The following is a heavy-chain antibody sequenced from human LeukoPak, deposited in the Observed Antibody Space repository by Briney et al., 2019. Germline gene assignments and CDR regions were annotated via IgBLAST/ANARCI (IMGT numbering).Heavy chain of an antibody. J-gene: IGHJ1*01. V-gene: IGHV3-23*01. CDR3: AKEIYGDSTGGRFQY. CDR2: IGGSGGST. CDR1: GFTFSSYA. Sequence: GGSLRLSCAASGFTFSSYAMSWVRQAPGKGLEWVSVIGGSGGSTYYADSVTGRFTISRDNSKNTLYLQMNSLRAEDTAVYYCAKEIYGDSTGGRFQYWGQGTPVTVSS. D-gene: IGHD4-17*01.